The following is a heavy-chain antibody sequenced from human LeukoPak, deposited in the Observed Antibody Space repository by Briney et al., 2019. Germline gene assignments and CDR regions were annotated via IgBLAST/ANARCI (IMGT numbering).Heavy chain of an antibody. CDR3: ARHRDYIRFAMDV. Sequence: SETLSLTCTVSGGSISGSSSYWGWIRQPPGEGLEWIGNIYYRGTTYYSPSLKSRVTISVDTSMNLFSMKLSSVTAADTAVYYCARHRDYIRFAMDVWGQGTTVTVSS. CDR1: GGSISGSSSY. V-gene: IGHV4-39*01. J-gene: IGHJ6*02. D-gene: IGHD5-24*01. CDR2: IYYRGTT.